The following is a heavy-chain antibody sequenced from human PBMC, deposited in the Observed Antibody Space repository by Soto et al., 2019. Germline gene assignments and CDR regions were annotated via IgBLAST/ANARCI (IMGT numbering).Heavy chain of an antibody. V-gene: IGHV1-69*01. J-gene: IGHJ6*02. D-gene: IGHD3-3*01. CDR1: GGSFSNYG. CDR3: ARARNYDLWTVREYALDV. Sequence: QVQLVQSGAEVKKPGSSVRVSCKASGGSFSNYGISWVRQAPGQGLEWLGGIMAIFGTANYAQKFQGRVTICSDELSSTASLELSSLSSDDTAIYFCARARNYDLWTVREYALDVWGQGTTVTVS. CDR2: IMAIFGTA.